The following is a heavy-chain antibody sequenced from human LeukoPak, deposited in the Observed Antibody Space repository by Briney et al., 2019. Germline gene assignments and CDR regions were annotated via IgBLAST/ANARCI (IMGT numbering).Heavy chain of an antibody. CDR1: GFTFDDYA. CDR3: ARDPSGSYRSYYYYGMDV. V-gene: IGHV3-9*01. J-gene: IGHJ6*02. Sequence: GGSLRLSCAASGFTFDDYAMHWVRQAPGKGLEWVSGISWNSGSIGYADSVKGRFTISRDNAKNSLYLQMNSLRAEDTALYYCARDPSGSYRSYYYYGMDVWGQGTTVTVSS. D-gene: IGHD1-26*01. CDR2: ISWNSGSI.